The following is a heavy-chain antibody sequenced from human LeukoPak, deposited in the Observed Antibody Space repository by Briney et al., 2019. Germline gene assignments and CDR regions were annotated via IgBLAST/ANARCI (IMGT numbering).Heavy chain of an antibody. CDR3: ARGYDFWSGYRYFYYYYYMDV. D-gene: IGHD3-3*01. Sequence: SETLSLTCTVSGGSISSGSYYWSWIRQPAGKGLEWIGRIYTSGSTNYNPSLKSRVTISVDTSKNQFSLKLSSVTAAGTAVYYCARGYDFWSGYRYFYYYYYMDVWDKGTTVTVSS. CDR1: GGSISSGSYY. V-gene: IGHV4-61*02. CDR2: IYTSGST. J-gene: IGHJ6*03.